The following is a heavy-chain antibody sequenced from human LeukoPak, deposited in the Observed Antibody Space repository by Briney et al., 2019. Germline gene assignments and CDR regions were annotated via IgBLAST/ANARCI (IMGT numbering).Heavy chain of an antibody. J-gene: IGHJ4*02. CDR2: INPSGGST. Sequence: ASVTVSCTASGYTFTSYYMHWVRQAPGQGLEWMGIINPSGGSTSYAQKFQGRVTMTRDMSTSTVYMELSSPRSEDTAVYYCARGGSLTGYYSMAYWGQGTLVTVSS. CDR3: ARGGSLTGYYSMAY. CDR1: GYTFTSYY. D-gene: IGHD3-9*01. V-gene: IGHV1-46*01.